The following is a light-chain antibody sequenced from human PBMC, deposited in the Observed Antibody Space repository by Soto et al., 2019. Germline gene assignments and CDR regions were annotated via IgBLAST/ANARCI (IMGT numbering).Light chain of an antibody. CDR2: GAS. J-gene: IGKJ1*01. CDR3: QQYNNWPPPCT. V-gene: IGKV3-20*01. CDR1: XSVSSSF. Sequence: EIVLSQSPATKSSSTGDSANLFCXXXXSVSSSFLAWYQQKAGQAPRLLIYGASRRATGIPDRFSGSGSGTDFTLTITSLQSEDFALYYCQQYNNWPPPCTFGQGTKVDIK.